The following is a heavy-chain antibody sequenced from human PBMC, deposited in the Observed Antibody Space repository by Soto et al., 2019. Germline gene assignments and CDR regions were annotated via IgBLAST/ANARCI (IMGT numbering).Heavy chain of an antibody. J-gene: IGHJ3*02. D-gene: IGHD3-10*01. CDR2: ISSTGSTK. CDR3: ARSGFPVAFDI. CDR1: GFTFSYYD. Sequence: GGSLRLSCAASGFTFSYYDMSWIRQAPGKGLEWVSYISSTGSTKYYADSVKGRFTMSRDNAKNSLFLQMNSLRAEDTAVYYCARSGFPVAFDIWGQGTMVTVSS. V-gene: IGHV3-11*01.